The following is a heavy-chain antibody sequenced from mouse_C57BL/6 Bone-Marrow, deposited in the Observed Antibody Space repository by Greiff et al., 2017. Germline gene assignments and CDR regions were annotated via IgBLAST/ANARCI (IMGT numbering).Heavy chain of an antibody. V-gene: IGHV1-62-3*01. CDR2: IDPKSGGT. CDR3: VRVRSKVLFDY. CDR1: GYTFTSYW. J-gene: IGHJ2*01. D-gene: IGHD2-5*01. Sequence: QVQLQQPGAELVKPGASVKLSCKASGYTFTSYWMHWVKQRPGRGLEWIGRIDPKSGGTKYNEKFKSKATLTVDKSSSTAYMQLRSLTSEDSAVYDCVRVRSKVLFDYWGQGTTLTVSS.